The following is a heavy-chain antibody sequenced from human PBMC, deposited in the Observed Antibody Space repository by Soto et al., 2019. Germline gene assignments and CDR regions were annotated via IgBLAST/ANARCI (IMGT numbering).Heavy chain of an antibody. CDR1: GGSLSSYY. J-gene: IGHJ5*02. Sequence: ETLSLTCTVSGGSLSSYYWTWIRQSPGKGLEWIGYVYFSGNTNYNPSLKSRVTISIDTSKNQFSLRLAPVTAADTAFYFCGSVRPSGYVLSWGQGTLVTVSS. V-gene: IGHV4-59*01. D-gene: IGHD6-25*01. CDR3: GSVRPSGYVLS. CDR2: VYFSGNT.